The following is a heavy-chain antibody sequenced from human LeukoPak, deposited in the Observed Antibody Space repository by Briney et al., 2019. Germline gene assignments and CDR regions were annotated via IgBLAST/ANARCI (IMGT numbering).Heavy chain of an antibody. CDR2: ISSSGSTI. V-gene: IGHV3-48*03. CDR1: GFTFSSYE. CDR3: ARGASFVFD. Sequence: GGFLRLSCAASGFTFSSYEMNWVRQAPGKGLEWVSYISSSGSTIYYADSVKGRFTISRDNAKNSLYLQMNSLRAEDTAVYYCARGASFVFDWGQGTLVTVSS. J-gene: IGHJ4*02. D-gene: IGHD3-3*01.